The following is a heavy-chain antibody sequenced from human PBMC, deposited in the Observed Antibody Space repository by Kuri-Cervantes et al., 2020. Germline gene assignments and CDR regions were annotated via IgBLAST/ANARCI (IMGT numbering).Heavy chain of an antibody. V-gene: IGHV3-30*07. CDR1: GFTFSNYP. Sequence: GESLKISCAASGFTFSNYPMHWVRQAPGRGLEWVSVISYGGDNKYYADSVKGRFTISRDNAKNSLYLQMKSLRVEDTAMYFCARDLSWNYAGNFDYWGQGTLVTVSS. CDR2: ISYGGDNK. J-gene: IGHJ4*02. CDR3: ARDLSWNYAGNFDY. D-gene: IGHD1-7*01.